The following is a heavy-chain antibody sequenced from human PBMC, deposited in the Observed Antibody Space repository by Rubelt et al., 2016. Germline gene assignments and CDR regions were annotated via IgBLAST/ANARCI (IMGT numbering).Heavy chain of an antibody. V-gene: IGHV4-59*12. Sequence: QEQLQQSGPGLVKPSETLSLTCTFSGGSINTYYWSWIRQSPGKGLEWIGYVHYSGSTNYNPSLKSRVTISVDTSKNQFSLKLSSVTAADTAVYYCARGQRYSIGPAVYWGQGTLVTVSS. D-gene: IGHD6-13*01. CDR3: ARGQRYSIGPAVY. J-gene: IGHJ4*02. CDR1: GGSINTYY. CDR2: VHYSGST.